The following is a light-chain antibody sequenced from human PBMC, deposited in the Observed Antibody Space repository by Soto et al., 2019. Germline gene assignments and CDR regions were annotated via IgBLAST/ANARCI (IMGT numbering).Light chain of an antibody. CDR1: QSLNRD. J-gene: IGKJ1*01. CDR2: GAS. Sequence: IVMTQSPATLSMSPGERATLSCRASQSLNRDLAWYQQKPGQSPRLLIFGASIRATGIPARFSGSGSGTEFTLTIGSLQSEDCALYYCQQYNNWPPWTFGQGTKV. CDR3: QQYNNWPPWT. V-gene: IGKV3-15*01.